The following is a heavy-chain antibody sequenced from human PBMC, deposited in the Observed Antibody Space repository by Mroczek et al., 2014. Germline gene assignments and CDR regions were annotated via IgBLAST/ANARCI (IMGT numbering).Heavy chain of an antibody. Sequence: QVQLQESGPGLVKPSQTLSLTCTVSGGSISSGSYYWSWIRQPAGKGLEWIGRIYTSGSTNYNPSLKSRVTMSVDTSKNQFSLKLSSVTAADTAVYYCARGTIGVTTAPIDYWGQGTLVTVSS. CDR1: GGSISSGSYY. V-gene: IGHV4-61*02. J-gene: IGHJ4*02. D-gene: IGHD4-11*01. CDR3: ARGTIGVTTAPIDY. CDR2: IYTSGST.